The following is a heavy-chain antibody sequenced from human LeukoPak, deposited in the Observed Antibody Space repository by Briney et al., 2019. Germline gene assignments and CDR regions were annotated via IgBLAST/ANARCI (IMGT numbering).Heavy chain of an antibody. V-gene: IGHV3-21*01. CDR1: GFTFSSYS. D-gene: IGHD3-22*01. J-gene: IGHJ4*02. CDR3: ANSRKFDY. CDR2: ISSSSSYI. Sequence: GGSLRLSCAASGFTFSSYSMNWVRQAPGKGLEWVSSISSSSSYIYYADSVKGRFTIFRDNAKKSLYLQMNSLRAEDTAVYYCANSRKFDYWGQGTLVTVSS.